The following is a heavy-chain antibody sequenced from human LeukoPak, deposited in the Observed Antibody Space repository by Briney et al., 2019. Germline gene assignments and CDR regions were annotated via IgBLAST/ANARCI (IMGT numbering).Heavy chain of an antibody. D-gene: IGHD6-13*01. Sequence: GGSLRLSCAASGFTFDDYTMHWVRQAPGKGLEWVSLISWDGGSTYYADSVKGRFTISRDNSKNSLYLQMNSLRTEDTALYYCAKVAGSSWGYDYWGQGTLVTVSS. V-gene: IGHV3-43*01. CDR1: GFTFDDYT. CDR2: ISWDGGST. J-gene: IGHJ4*02. CDR3: AKVAGSSWGYDY.